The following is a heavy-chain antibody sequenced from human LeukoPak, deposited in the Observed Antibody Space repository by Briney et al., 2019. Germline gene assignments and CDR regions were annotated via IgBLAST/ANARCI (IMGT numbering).Heavy chain of an antibody. V-gene: IGHV3-15*01. Sequence: PGGSLRLSCAASGFNFRSYWMSWVRQAPGKGLEWVGRIKSKTDGGTTDYAAPVKGRFTISRDDSKNTLYLQMNSLKTEDTAVYYCIKDNGYLQYWGQGTLVTVSS. J-gene: IGHJ1*01. CDR2: IKSKTDGGTT. CDR3: IKDNGYLQY. CDR1: GFNFRSYW.